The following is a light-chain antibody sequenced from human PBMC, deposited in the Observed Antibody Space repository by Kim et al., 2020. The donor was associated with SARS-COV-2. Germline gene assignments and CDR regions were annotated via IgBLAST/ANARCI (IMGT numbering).Light chain of an antibody. V-gene: IGLV1-51*01. J-gene: IGLJ1*01. CDR1: SSNIGSNY. CDR3: GSWDYSLTTYL. CDR2: DSN. Sequence: QSVLTQPPSVSAAPGQKVTFSCSGSSSNIGSNYVSWYQQLPGTAPKLLIYDSNKRPSGIPARFSGSKSGTSATLDITGLQTGDEADYYCGSWDYSLTTYLFGPGTKVTVL.